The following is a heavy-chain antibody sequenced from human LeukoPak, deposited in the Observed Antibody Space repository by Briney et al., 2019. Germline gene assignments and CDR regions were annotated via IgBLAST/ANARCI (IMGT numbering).Heavy chain of an antibody. CDR3: AKDSSGTVVARAAYYMDV. CDR2: ISGSGGST. Sequence: GGSLRLSCAASGFTFSSYGMSWVRQAPGKGLEWVSSISGSGGSTYYADSVKGRFTISRDNSKDTLYLQMNSLRAENSATYYCAKDSSGTVVARAAYYMDVWGKGTTVTISS. V-gene: IGHV3-23*01. CDR1: GFTFSSYG. J-gene: IGHJ6*03. D-gene: IGHD3-22*01.